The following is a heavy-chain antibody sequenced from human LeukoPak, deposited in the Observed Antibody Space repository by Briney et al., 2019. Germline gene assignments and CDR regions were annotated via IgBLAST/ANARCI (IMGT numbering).Heavy chain of an antibody. CDR1: GFSFSGFG. Sequence: GGSLRLSCAASGFSFSGFGMNWVRQAPGKGLEPISYIGSSGSAGGNIYYAVSVKGRFTVSRDNAKDSLFLQMNSLQDADTAVYYCATAPTPYFTYYMDVWGKGTTVTVSS. J-gene: IGHJ6*03. CDR3: ATAPTPYFTYYMDV. CDR2: IGSSGSAGGNI. V-gene: IGHV3-48*02. D-gene: IGHD2-21*01.